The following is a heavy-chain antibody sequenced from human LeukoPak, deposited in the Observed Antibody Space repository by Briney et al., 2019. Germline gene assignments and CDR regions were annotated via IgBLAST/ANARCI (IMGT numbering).Heavy chain of an antibody. CDR3: ASLNFDFNFDH. CDR1: GYSISSGYY. D-gene: IGHD3-3*01. CDR2: IHHNRNT. V-gene: IGHV4-38-2*01. J-gene: IGHJ4*02. Sequence: PSETLSLTCAVSGYSISSGYYWGWIRLPPGKGLEWIGTIHHNRNTYYNLSLKSRVTISADNAKNQFSLRLTSVTAADTAVYYCASLNFDFNFDHWGQGTLVTVSS.